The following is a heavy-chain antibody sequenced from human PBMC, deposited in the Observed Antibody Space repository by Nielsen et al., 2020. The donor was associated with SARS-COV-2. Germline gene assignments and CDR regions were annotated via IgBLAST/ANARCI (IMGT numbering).Heavy chain of an antibody. V-gene: IGHV3-23*01. CDR2: ISGSGGST. CDR3: ARDLAIGDSTSP. CDR1: GFPFSNYV. D-gene: IGHD2/OR15-2a*01. J-gene: IGHJ5*02. Sequence: GGSLRLSCAASGFPFSNYVMSWVRQAPGKGLEWVSVISGSGGSTYYADSVKGRFTISRDNSRNTLYLQMNSLRAEDTAVYYCARDLAIGDSTSPWGQGTLVTVSS.